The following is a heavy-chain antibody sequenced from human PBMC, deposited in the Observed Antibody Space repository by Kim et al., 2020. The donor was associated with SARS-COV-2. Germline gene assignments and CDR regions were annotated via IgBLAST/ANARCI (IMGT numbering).Heavy chain of an antibody. V-gene: IGHV1-18*01. D-gene: IGHD5-18*01. CDR2: ISAYYGNT. J-gene: IGHJ6*02. CDR3: ARDSERQPRTIYYYYSGMDV. Sequence: ASVKVSCKASGYTFTSYGISWVRQAPGQGLEWMGWISAYYGNTNYAQKLQGRVTLTTDTSTSTAYMELRSLRSDDTAVYYCARDSERQPRTIYYYYSGMDVWGQGTTVTVFS. CDR1: GYTFTSYG.